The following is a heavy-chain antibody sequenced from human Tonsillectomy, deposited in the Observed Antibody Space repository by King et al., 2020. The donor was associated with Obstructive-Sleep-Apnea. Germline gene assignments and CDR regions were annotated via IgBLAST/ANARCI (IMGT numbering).Heavy chain of an antibody. Sequence: VQLVQSGGGLVQPGRSLRLSCAASGFTFSSYDMHWVRQATGKGLEWVSAIGTAGDTYYPGSVKGRFTISRENAKNSLYLQMNSLRAGDTAVYYCARALPPAAAGIYSFYYYGMDVWGQGTTVTVSS. CDR1: GFTFSSYD. V-gene: IGHV3-13*04. CDR2: IGTAGDT. D-gene: IGHD6-13*01. CDR3: ARALPPAAAGIYSFYYYGMDV. J-gene: IGHJ6*02.